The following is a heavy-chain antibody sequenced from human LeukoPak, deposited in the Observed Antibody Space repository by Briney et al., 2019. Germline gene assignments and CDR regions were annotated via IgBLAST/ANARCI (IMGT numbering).Heavy chain of an antibody. CDR1: GFTCSYYG. CDR2: INENDANT. D-gene: IGHD6-19*01. Sequence: GGTLGISCAASGFTCSYYGLSWVSQGPGMGLVRDSTINENDANTHYAESVKSRFTLSLDNSLTMLLLQINSLRADDTALYYCTKGDGGWYPIDYGGQGTLV. CDR3: TKGDGGWYPIDY. J-gene: IGHJ4*02. V-gene: IGHV3-23*01.